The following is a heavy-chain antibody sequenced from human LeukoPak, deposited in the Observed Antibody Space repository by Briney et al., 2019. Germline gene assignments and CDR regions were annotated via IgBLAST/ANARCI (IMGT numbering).Heavy chain of an antibody. V-gene: IGHV3-53*01. CDR2: MYSGGSS. J-gene: IGHJ4*02. D-gene: IGHD6-13*01. Sequence: GGSLRLSCGASGFTVSSNYMSWVSPAPGKGLEWASVMYSGGSSYFAESVKGRFTISRDNAKSSLYIQMNRLRAEDTGVYYCARDAIAAAENNYWGQGTLVTVSS. CDR1: GFTVSSNY. CDR3: ARDAIAAAENNY.